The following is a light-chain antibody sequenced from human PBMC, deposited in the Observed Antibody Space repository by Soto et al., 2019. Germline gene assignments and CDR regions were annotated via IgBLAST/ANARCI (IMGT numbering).Light chain of an antibody. J-gene: IGLJ2*01. CDR3: CSYAGIYTP. Sequence: QSALTQPRSVSGSPGRSVTISCTGTSSDVGGYDYVSWYQQHPGKAPKLMIYDVSKRPSGAPDRFSGSKSGNTASLTISGLQAEDEADYYCCSYAGIYTPFGGGTK. V-gene: IGLV2-11*01. CDR1: SSDVGGYDY. CDR2: DVS.